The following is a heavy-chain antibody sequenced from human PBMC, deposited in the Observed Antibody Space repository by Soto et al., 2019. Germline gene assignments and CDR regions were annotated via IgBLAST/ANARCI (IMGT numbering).Heavy chain of an antibody. CDR2: TYYRSKWYN. D-gene: IGHD3-3*01. CDR1: GYNVSSNSAA. Sequence: PSQTLSLTCAISGYNVSSNSAAWNWIRQSPSRGLEWLGRTYYRSKWYNDYAVSVKSRITINPDTSKNQFSLQLNSVTPEDTAVYYCAREPQVGVVIILYYYYYYGMDVWGQGTTVTVSS. J-gene: IGHJ6*02. V-gene: IGHV6-1*01. CDR3: AREPQVGVVIILYYYYYYGMDV.